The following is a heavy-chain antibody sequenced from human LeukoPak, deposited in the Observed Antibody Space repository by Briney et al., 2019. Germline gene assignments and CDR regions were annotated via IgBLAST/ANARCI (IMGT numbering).Heavy chain of an antibody. D-gene: IGHD6-13*01. CDR2: ISSSGSTI. J-gene: IGHJ6*03. CDR1: GFTFSDYY. CDR3: ARHSSSWYGYYYYYYMDV. V-gene: IGHV3-11*01. Sequence: GGSLRLSCAASGFTFSDYYMSWIRQAPGKGLEWVSYISSSGSTIYYADSVKGRFTISRDNAKNSLYLQMNSLRAEDTAVYYCARHSSSWYGYYYYYYMDVWGKGTTVTISS.